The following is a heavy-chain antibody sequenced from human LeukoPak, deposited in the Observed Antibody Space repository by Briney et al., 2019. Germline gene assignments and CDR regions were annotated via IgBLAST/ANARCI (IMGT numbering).Heavy chain of an antibody. Sequence: PGRSLRLSCAASGFTFSSYAVHWVRQAPGKGLEWVAVIWYDGSNKYYADSVKGRFTISRDNSKNTLYLQMNSLRAEDTAVYYCAGTSTVTPKEQDYWGQGTLVTVSS. J-gene: IGHJ4*02. D-gene: IGHD4-17*01. V-gene: IGHV3-33*08. CDR3: AGTSTVTPKEQDY. CDR2: IWYDGSNK. CDR1: GFTFSSYA.